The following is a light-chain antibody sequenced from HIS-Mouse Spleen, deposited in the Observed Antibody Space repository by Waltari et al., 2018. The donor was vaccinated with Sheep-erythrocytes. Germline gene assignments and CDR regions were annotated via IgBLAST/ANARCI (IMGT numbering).Light chain of an antibody. CDR3: QQSYSTPQFT. CDR1: QSISSY. CDR2: ASS. Sequence: DIQMTQSPSSLSASVEDRVTITCRASQSISSYLTWYQQKPEKAPKLLIYASSSLQSGVPSRFSGSGSGTDFTLTISSLQPEDFATYYCQQSYSTPQFTFGPGTKVDIK. V-gene: IGKV1-39*01. J-gene: IGKJ3*01.